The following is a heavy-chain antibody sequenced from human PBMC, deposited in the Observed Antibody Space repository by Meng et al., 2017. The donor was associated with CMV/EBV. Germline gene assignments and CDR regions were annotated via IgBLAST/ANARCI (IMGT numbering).Heavy chain of an antibody. CDR3: ARGSTSVTMIVVVFTAASLAYDS. CDR2: INHRGST. CDR1: GGSFSGYD. D-gene: IGHD3-22*01. J-gene: IGHJ4*02. Sequence: ETLSLTCAVYGGSFSGYDWTWIRQSPGKGLEWIGEINHRGSTNYNPSLKSRLTISLDTSKNQFSLKLKSVTAADTAVYYCARGSTSVTMIVVVFTAASLAYDSWGQGTLVTVSS. V-gene: IGHV4-34*01.